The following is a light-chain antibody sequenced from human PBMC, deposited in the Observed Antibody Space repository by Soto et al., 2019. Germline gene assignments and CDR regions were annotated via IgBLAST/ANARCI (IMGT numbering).Light chain of an antibody. J-gene: IGLJ2*01. CDR3: SSYGGTNNVV. Sequence: QSALTQSPSASGSPGQSVTISCTGTSSDVGGYKYVSWYQHHPGKAPKVVIYEVTKRPSGVPDRFSGSQSGNTASLTVSGLQAEDEADYYCSSYGGTNNVVFGGGTKLTVL. CDR2: EVT. V-gene: IGLV2-8*01. CDR1: SSDVGGYKY.